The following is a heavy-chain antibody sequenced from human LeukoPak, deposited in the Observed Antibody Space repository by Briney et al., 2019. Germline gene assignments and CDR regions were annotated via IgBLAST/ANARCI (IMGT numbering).Heavy chain of an antibody. CDR3: VRDGEGVGISVNYWFDP. D-gene: IGHD3-10*01. CDR2: INPSGGST. Sequence: ASVKVSCKASGYTFTTYYMYWVRQAPGQGLEWMGIINPSGGSTSYAQKFQGRVTMTRDTSTSTVYMELSSLRSEDTAVYYCVRDGEGVGISVNYWFDPWGQGTLVTVSS. J-gene: IGHJ5*02. CDR1: GYTFTTYY. V-gene: IGHV1-46*01.